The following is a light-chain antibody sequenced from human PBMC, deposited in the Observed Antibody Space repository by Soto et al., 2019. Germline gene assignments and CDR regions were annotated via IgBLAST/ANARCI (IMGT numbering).Light chain of an antibody. V-gene: IGLV1-40*01. J-gene: IGLJ1*01. CDR3: QSYDSSLSAYV. CDR1: SSNIGAGFD. CDR2: GNG. Sequence: QAVVTQPPSVSGAPGQRVTISCTGSSSNIGAGFDVHWYQQLPGTAPKLLVYGNGNRPSGVPDRFSGSKSGTSASLAVTGLQAEDEADYYCQSYDSSLSAYVFGTGTKVTVL.